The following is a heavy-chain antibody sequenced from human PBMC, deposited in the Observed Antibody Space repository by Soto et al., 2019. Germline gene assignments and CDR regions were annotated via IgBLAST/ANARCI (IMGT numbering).Heavy chain of an antibody. V-gene: IGHV1-69*13. J-gene: IGHJ6*02. Sequence: SVKVSCTASGGTFSSYAISWVRQAPGQGLEWMGGIIPIFGTVNYAQKFQGRVTITADESTSTAYMELSSLRSEDTAVYYCARHDCISSSCYYYYYYGMDVWGQGTTVTVS. CDR2: IIPIFGTV. D-gene: IGHD2-2*01. CDR3: ARHDCISSSCYYYYYYGMDV. CDR1: GGTFSSYA.